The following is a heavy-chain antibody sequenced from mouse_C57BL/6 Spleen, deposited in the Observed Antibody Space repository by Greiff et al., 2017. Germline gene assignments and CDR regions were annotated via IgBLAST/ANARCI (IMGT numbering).Heavy chain of an antibody. V-gene: IGHV1-82*01. CDR1: GYAFSSSW. CDR3: AREGSFAY. D-gene: IGHD3-3*01. Sequence: QVQLQQSGPELVKPGASVKISCKASGYAFSSSWMNWVKQRPGKGLEWIGRMYPGDGDTNYNGKFKGKATLTADKSSSTAYMQLSSLTSEDSAVYFCAREGSFAYWGQGTLVTVSA. J-gene: IGHJ3*01. CDR2: MYPGDGDT.